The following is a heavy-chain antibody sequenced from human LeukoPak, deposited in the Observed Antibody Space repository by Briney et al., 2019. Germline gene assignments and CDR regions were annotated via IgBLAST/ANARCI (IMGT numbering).Heavy chain of an antibody. CDR3: AKHLTTVTAYYFDY. CDR2: ISGSGGST. CDR1: GFTFSSYA. D-gene: IGHD4-17*01. V-gene: IGHV3-23*01. J-gene: IGHJ4*02. Sequence: GGSLRLSCAASGFTFSSYAMSWVRQAPGKGLEWVSGISGSGGSTYYADSVRGRFTISRDNSKNTLYLQMNSLRAEDTAVYYCAKHLTTVTAYYFDYWGQGTLVTVSS.